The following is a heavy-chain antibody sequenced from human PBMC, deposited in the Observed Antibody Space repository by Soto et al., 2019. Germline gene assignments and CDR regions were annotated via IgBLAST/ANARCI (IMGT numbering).Heavy chain of an antibody. CDR2: IYTSEST. CDR3: ARDGGYCSGGSCYSQYYYAMDV. D-gene: IGHD2-15*01. CDR1: GGSITSFY. V-gene: IGHV4-4*07. Sequence: SETLSLTCTVSGGSITSFYWSWIRQPAGKGLEWIGRIYTSESTNYNPSLKSRVTMSVDTSKNQFSLNLNSVTAADTAVYYCARDGGYCSGGSCYSQYYYAMDVWGQGTTVTVSS. J-gene: IGHJ6*02.